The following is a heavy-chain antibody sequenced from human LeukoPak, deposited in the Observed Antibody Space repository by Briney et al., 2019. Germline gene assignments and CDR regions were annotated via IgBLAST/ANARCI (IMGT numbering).Heavy chain of an antibody. J-gene: IGHJ3*02. Sequence: GGSLRLSCAASGFTFSSYAMHWVRQAPGKGLEWVAVISYDGSNKYYADSVKGRFTISRDNSKNTLYLQMNSLRAEGTAVYYCARDYYGSGSYYGAFDIWGQGTMVTVSS. CDR1: GFTFSSYA. V-gene: IGHV3-30*04. D-gene: IGHD3-10*01. CDR2: ISYDGSNK. CDR3: ARDYYGSGSYYGAFDI.